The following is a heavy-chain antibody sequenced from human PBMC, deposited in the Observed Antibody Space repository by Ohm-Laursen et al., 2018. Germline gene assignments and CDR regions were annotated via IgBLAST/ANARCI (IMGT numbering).Heavy chain of an antibody. CDR1: GASISSYY. CDR2: FYTSGST. CDR3: ATRTKGGWGLDY. V-gene: IGHV4-4*07. Sequence: SDTLSLTCAVSGASISSYYWSWIRQPAGKGLEWIGRFYTSGSTHYNPSLKSRVTVSVDTSKNQFSLKLTSVTAADTAVYYCATRTKGGWGLDYLGQGTPVTVSS. D-gene: IGHD1-1*01. J-gene: IGHJ4*02.